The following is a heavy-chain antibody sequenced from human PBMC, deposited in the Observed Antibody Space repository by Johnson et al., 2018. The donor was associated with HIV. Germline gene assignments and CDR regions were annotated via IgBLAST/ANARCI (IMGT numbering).Heavy chain of an antibody. CDR3: ARDRPDNNGSGSRGAFDI. J-gene: IGHJ3*02. Sequence: VQLVESGGGVVQPGRSLRLSCGASGFTFNSYAIHWVRQAPGKGLEWVGVISYDGSIKYYADSVKGRFTISRDNSKNTLYLQMNSLTTEDTAVYYCARDRPDNNGSGSRGAFDIWGQGTMVTVSS. CDR2: ISYDGSIK. V-gene: IGHV3-30*04. CDR1: GFTFNSYA. D-gene: IGHD3-10*01.